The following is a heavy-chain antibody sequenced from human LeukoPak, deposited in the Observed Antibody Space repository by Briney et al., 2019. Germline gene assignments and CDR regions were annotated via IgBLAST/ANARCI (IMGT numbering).Heavy chain of an antibody. J-gene: IGHJ5*02. CDR3: ARRVVVVAATPNWFDP. V-gene: IGHV4-34*01. Sequence: AETLSLTCAVYGGSYSGYYWSWIRDPPGKGQEWSGEINQSGSTNYNPTLKSRVTKSVDTSKNQCSLKLSSVTAADTAVYYCARRVVVVAATPNWFDPWGQGTLVTVSS. CDR2: INQSGST. CDR1: GGSYSGYY. D-gene: IGHD2-15*01.